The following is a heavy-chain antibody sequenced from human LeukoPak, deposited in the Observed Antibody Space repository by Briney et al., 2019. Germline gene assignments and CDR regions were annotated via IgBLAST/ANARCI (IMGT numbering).Heavy chain of an antibody. CDR1: GYSFTSYL. CDR2: IYPGDSDT. V-gene: IGHV5-51*01. D-gene: IGHD6-13*01. J-gene: IGHJ5*02. CDR3: ARLGIAAAGGGWFDP. Sequence: GESLKISCKGSGYSFTSYLIGWVSQLPGKGLEWMGIIYPGDSDTRYSPSFQGQVTISADKSISTAYLQWSSLKASDTAMYYCARLGIAAAGGGWFDPWGQGTLVTVSS.